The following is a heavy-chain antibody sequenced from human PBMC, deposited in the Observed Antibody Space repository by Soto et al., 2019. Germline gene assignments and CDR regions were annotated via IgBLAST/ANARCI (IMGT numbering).Heavy chain of an antibody. J-gene: IGHJ4*02. V-gene: IGHV1-3*01. D-gene: IGHD1-26*01. CDR1: GYTFTSSA. CDR3: ARGPGEGGANSRLFDY. CDR2: INAGNGNT. Sequence: QVQLVQSGAEVKKPGASVKVSCKASGYTFTSSAMHWVRPATGQRLEWRGWINAGNGNTKYSQKFHGRVTITRDTSASTAYMELSSLRSEDTAVYYCARGPGEGGANSRLFDYWGQGTLVTVSS.